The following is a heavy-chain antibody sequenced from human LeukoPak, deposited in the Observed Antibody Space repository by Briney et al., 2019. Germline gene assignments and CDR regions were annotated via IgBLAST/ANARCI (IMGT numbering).Heavy chain of an antibody. CDR2: IIPIFGTA. Sequence: GSSVKVSCKASGGTFSSYAISWVRQAPGQGLEWMGGIIPIFGTANYAQKFQGRVTITADESTSTAYMELSSLRSEDTAVYYCARGGQDIVLMVYAVDAFDIWGQGTMVTVSS. V-gene: IGHV1-69*01. D-gene: IGHD2-8*01. CDR1: GGTFSSYA. J-gene: IGHJ3*02. CDR3: ARGGQDIVLMVYAVDAFDI.